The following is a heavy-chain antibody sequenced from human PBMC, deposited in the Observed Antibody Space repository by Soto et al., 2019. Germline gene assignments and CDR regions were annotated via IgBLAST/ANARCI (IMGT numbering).Heavy chain of an antibody. J-gene: IGHJ3*02. CDR3: TKALYCSSTSCYSGGDTFHI. D-gene: IGHD2-2*01. CDR2: ISSNGESTYHTGAT. CDR1: GFNFRNYA. Sequence: EEQPLESGGGSVQPGGSLRLSCTASGFNFRNYAMSWVRQAPGKGLEWVSIISSNGESTYHTGATYYADSVRGRFTISRDNSKNTLSLQMNSLRAEDTAVYFCTKALYCSSTSCYSGGDTFHIWGQGTMVTVS. V-gene: IGHV3-23*01.